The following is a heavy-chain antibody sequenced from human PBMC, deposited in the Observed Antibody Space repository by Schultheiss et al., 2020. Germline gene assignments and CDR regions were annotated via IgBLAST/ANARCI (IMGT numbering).Heavy chain of an antibody. CDR2: ISGSGGST. CDR1: GFTFSSYG. CDR3: ARSVVDDDMDV. D-gene: IGHD2-21*01. V-gene: IGHV3-23*01. J-gene: IGHJ6*02. Sequence: GGSLRLSCAASGFTFSSYGMDWVRQAPGKGLEWVSAISGSGGSTYYADSVKGRFTISRDNSKNTLYLQMNSLRAEDTAVYYCARSVVDDDMDVWGQGTTVTVSS.